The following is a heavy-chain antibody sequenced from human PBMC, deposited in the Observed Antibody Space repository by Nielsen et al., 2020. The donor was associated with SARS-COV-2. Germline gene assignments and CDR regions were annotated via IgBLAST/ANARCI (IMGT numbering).Heavy chain of an antibody. Sequence: VRQAPGKGLEWVSSISSSSSYIYYADSVKGRFTISRDNAKNSLYLQMNSLRAEDTAVYYCGRDLYYYGSGSKDYYYYGMDVWGQGTTVTVSS. J-gene: IGHJ6*02. V-gene: IGHV3-21*01. D-gene: IGHD3-10*01. CDR2: ISSSSSYI. CDR3: GRDLYYYGSGSKDYYYYGMDV.